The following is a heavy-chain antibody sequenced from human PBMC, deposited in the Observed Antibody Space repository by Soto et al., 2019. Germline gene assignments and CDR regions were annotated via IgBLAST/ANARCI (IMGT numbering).Heavy chain of an antibody. V-gene: IGHV1-69*13. J-gene: IGHJ1*01. CDR2: IIPIFGTA. CDR3: ARAPPCGGDCYPRRPEYFQH. CDR1: GGTFSSYA. D-gene: IGHD2-21*02. Sequence: GASVKVSCKASGGTFSSYAISWVRQAPGQGLEWMGGIIPIFGTANYAQKFQGRVTITADESTSTAYMELSSLRSEDTAVYYCARAPPCGGDCYPRRPEYFQHWGQGTLVTVSS.